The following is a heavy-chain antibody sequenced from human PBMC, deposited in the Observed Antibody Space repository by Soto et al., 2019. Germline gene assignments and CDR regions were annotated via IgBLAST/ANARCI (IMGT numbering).Heavy chain of an antibody. CDR1: GGTFSSYA. CDR2: IIPIFGTA. CDR3: ASAFVCGGDCFNWFDP. Sequence: QVQLVQSGAEVKKPGSSVKVSCKASGGTFSSYAISWVRQAPGQGLEWMGGIIPIFGTANYAQKFQGRVTITADESTSTAYMGLSSLRSEDTAVYYCASAFVCGGDCFNWFDPWGQGTLVTVSS. D-gene: IGHD2-21*02. J-gene: IGHJ5*02. V-gene: IGHV1-69*01.